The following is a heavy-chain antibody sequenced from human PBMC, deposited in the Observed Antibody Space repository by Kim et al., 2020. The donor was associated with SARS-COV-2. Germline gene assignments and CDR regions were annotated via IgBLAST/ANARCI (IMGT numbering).Heavy chain of an antibody. CDR2: IYSGGST. CDR1: GFTVSSNY. J-gene: IGHJ3*02. V-gene: IGHV3-53*01. CDR3: ARAAVLRYFDWLLDAFDI. D-gene: IGHD3-9*01. Sequence: GGSLRLSCAASGFTVSSNYMSWVRQAPGKGLEWVSVIYSGGSTYYADSVKGRFTISRDNSKNTLYLQMNSLRAEDTAVYYCARAAVLRYFDWLLDAFDIWGQGTMVTVSS.